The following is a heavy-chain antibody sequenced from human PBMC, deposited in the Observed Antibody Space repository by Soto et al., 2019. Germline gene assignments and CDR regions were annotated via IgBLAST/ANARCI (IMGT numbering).Heavy chain of an antibody. CDR2: INAGNGNT. CDR1: GYTFTSYA. V-gene: IGHV1-3*01. CDR3: ARAPNRLSSSWVGRWFDP. Sequence: ASVKVSCKASGYTFTSYAMHWVRQAPGQRLEWMGWINAGNGNTKYSQKFQGRVTITRDTSASTAYMELSSLRSEDTAVYYCARAPNRLSSSWVGRWFDPWGQGTLVTVSS. D-gene: IGHD6-13*01. J-gene: IGHJ5*02.